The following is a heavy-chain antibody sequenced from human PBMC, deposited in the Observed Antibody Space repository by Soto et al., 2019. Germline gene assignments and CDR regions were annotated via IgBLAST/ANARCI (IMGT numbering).Heavy chain of an antibody. V-gene: IGHV1-69*13. D-gene: IGHD3-10*01. Sequence: SVKVSCKASGGTFSSYAISWVRQAPGQGLEWMGGIIPIFGTANYAQKFQGRVTITADESTSTAYMELSSLRSEDTAVYYCARRGQWFGEFRSRTYYYYGMDVRGQGTTVTVSS. J-gene: IGHJ6*02. CDR3: ARRGQWFGEFRSRTYYYYGMDV. CDR2: IIPIFGTA. CDR1: GGTFSSYA.